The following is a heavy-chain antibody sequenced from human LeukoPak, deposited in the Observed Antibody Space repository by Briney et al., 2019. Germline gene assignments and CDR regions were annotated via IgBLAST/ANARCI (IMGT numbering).Heavy chain of an antibody. Sequence: ASVNVSCKASGYTFSTYAMHWVRQAPGQSLEWMGWINTDNDNTMYSHKVQGRVTITKDTSASTAYMELSSLRSEDTAVYYCARGASSGWYFDYWGQGTLVTVSS. D-gene: IGHD6-19*01. V-gene: IGHV1-3*04. CDR3: ARGASSGWYFDY. CDR1: GYTFSTYA. J-gene: IGHJ4*02. CDR2: INTDNDNT.